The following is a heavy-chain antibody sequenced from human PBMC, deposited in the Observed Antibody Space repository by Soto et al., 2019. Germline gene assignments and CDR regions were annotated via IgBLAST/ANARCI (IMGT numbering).Heavy chain of an antibody. D-gene: IGHD1-26*01. J-gene: IGHJ4*02. CDR2: IFYSGST. CDR3: AREAGSGAYFDY. V-gene: IGHV4-31*03. CDR1: GGSISSTGYF. Sequence: QVQLQESGPGLVKPSQTLSLTCTVSGGSISSTGYFWTWIRQHPGKGLEWIGYIFYSGSTFHNPSLKSRVTISVDTSKNQFSLELSSVTAADTAVYYCAREAGSGAYFDYWGQGTLVTVSS.